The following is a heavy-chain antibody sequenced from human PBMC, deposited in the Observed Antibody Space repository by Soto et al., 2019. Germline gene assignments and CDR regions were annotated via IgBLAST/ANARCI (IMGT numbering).Heavy chain of an antibody. D-gene: IGHD6-13*01. V-gene: IGHV3-13*01. CDR3: TRDMWTYSGTWESNH. Sequence: PGGSLRLSCASSGVTLSTYDMHWVRQAPGKGLEWVAALSYAGDTVYADSVRGRFTVSRDDAQNLLYLQMNSVRTEDAAVYYCTRDMWTYSGTWESNHWGQGILVTVSS. CDR1: GVTLSTYD. CDR2: LSYAGDT. J-gene: IGHJ5*02.